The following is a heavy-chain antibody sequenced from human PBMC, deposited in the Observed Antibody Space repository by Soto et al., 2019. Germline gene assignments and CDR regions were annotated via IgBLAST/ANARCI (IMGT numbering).Heavy chain of an antibody. CDR1: GFIFDDYA. Sequence: GGSLRLSCAASGFIFDDYAMHWVRQAPGKGLEWVSGVSWNSGYIEYADSVKGRFTISRDNAKNSLHLQMSSLRAEDTALYYCAKDRGPRTAGGTSFDYWGQGTLVTVSS. J-gene: IGHJ4*02. CDR3: AKDRGPRTAGGTSFDY. D-gene: IGHD6-13*01. V-gene: IGHV3-9*01. CDR2: VSWNSGYI.